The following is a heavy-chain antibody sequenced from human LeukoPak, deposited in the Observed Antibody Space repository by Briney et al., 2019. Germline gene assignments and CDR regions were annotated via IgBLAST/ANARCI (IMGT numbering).Heavy chain of an antibody. J-gene: IGHJ4*02. CDR1: GFTFSSYA. D-gene: IGHD2-2*01. CDR2: ISYDGSNK. CDR3: ATTYCTRTKYFSLVDY. V-gene: IGHV3-30*01. Sequence: PGGSLRLSCAASGFTFSSYAMHWVRQAPGKGLEWVAIISYDGSNKYYADSVKGRFTISGDNSKKTLSLQMNSLRSEDTAVYYCATTYCTRTKYFSLVDYWGQGTLVTVSS.